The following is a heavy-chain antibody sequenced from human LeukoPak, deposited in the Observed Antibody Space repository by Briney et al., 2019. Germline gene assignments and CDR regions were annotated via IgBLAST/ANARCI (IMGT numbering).Heavy chain of an antibody. CDR2: IKHSGSP. CDR3: ARSPPNYDSSGYYDHFDY. V-gene: IGHV4-34*01. Sequence: ETLSLTCAVYGGSFSGYYWSWTRQPPGKGLEWIGEIKHSGSPNYNPSLMSRVTISVDTSKNQFSLKLSSVTAADTAVYYCARSPPNYDSSGYYDHFDYWGQGTLVTVSS. CDR1: GGSFSGYY. J-gene: IGHJ4*02. D-gene: IGHD3-22*01.